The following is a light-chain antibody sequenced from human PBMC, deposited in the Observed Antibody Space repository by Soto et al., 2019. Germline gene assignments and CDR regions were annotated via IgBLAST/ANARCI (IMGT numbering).Light chain of an antibody. CDR1: QDISNY. J-gene: IGKJ3*01. V-gene: IGKV1-33*01. Sequence: DIQITQSPSSLSASAGDRVTITCQASQDISNYLNWYQQKPGKAPKLLISDASNLETGVPSRFRGSGSGTDFTLTISSLQPEDFATFYCQQHHGLPKFGPGTKVDIK. CDR3: QQHHGLPK. CDR2: DAS.